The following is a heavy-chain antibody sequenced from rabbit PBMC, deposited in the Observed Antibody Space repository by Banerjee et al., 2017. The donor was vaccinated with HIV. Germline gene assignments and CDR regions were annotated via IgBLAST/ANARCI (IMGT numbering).Heavy chain of an antibody. Sequence: QSLEESGGDLVKPGTSLTLTCTASGFDISSYHMRWVRQAPGKGLEWIGCMHTGSGDTHYANWAKGRFTITRSTSLNTVTLQMTSLTAADTATYFCARDRDTSNGYVFNLWGQGTLVTVS. CDR2: MHTGSGDT. V-gene: IGHV1S40*01. J-gene: IGHJ4*01. CDR3: ARDRDTSNGYVFNL. D-gene: IGHD6-1*01. CDR1: GFDISSYH.